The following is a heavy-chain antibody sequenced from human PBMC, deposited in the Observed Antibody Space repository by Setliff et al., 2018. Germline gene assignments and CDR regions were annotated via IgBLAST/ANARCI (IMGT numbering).Heavy chain of an antibody. D-gene: IGHD2-21*01. Sequence: SETLSLTCTVSGASISSSRDYWNWIRQALGKGLEWIGEINHRGTTSYTPSLKGRVTISVDTSKNLFSLKVSSVTAADTAVYYCARSGMPRLLYVGYWGLGTLVTVSS. CDR1: GASISSSRDY. V-gene: IGHV4-39*02. CDR2: INHRGTT. CDR3: ARSGMPRLLYVGY. J-gene: IGHJ4*02.